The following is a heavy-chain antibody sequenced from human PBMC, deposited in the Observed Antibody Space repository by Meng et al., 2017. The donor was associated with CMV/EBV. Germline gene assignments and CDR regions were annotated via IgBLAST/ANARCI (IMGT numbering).Heavy chain of an antibody. CDR1: GFTFSSYE. V-gene: IGHV3-21*01. CDR2: ISSSSSYI. CDR3: ARDLTGTTYYYYGMDV. D-gene: IGHD1-7*01. Sequence: GESLKISCAASGFTFSSYEMNWVRQAPGKGLEWVSSISSSSSYIYYADSVKGRFTISRDNAKNSLYLQMNSLRAEDTAVYYCARDLTGTTYYYYGMDVWGQGTTVTVSS. J-gene: IGHJ6*02.